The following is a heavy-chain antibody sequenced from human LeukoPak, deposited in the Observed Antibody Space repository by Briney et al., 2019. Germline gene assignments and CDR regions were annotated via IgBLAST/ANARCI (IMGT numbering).Heavy chain of an antibody. J-gene: IGHJ4*02. CDR1: DYTFTNYG. Sequence: ASVKVSCKASDYTFTNYGISWVRQAPGQGREWMGWISAYNGDTDYAQKFQGRLTLTTDTSTSTAYMELRSLRPNDTAIYYCARASAQWSDYWGQGTLVTVSS. CDR2: ISAYNGDT. V-gene: IGHV1-18*01. CDR3: ARASAQWSDY. D-gene: IGHD2-15*01.